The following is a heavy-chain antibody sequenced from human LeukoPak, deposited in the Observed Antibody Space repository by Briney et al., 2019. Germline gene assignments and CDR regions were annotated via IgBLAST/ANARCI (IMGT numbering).Heavy chain of an antibody. D-gene: IGHD2-2*01. CDR1: GGSISSYY. Sequence: PSETLSLTCTVSGGSISSYYWSWIRQPPGKGLEWIGYIYTSGSTNYNPSLKSRVTISVDTSKNQFSLKLSSVTAADTAVYYCARRGYQLPLTWYYFYYMDVWGKGTTVTVSS. CDR3: ARRGYQLPLTWYYFYYMDV. CDR2: IYTSGST. V-gene: IGHV4-4*09. J-gene: IGHJ6*03.